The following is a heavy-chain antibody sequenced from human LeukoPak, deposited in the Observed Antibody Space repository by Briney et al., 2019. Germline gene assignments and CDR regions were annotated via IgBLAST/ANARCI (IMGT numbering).Heavy chain of an antibody. CDR1: GYTLTELS. D-gene: IGHD3-22*01. J-gene: IGHJ6*02. CDR3: ATHPVITPYYYYGMDV. Sequence: ASVKVSCKVSGYTLTELSMHWVRQAPGKGLEWMGGFDPEDGETIYAQKFQGRVTMTEDTSTDTAYMELSSLRSEDTAVYYCATHPVITPYYYYGMDVWGQRTTVTVSS. V-gene: IGHV1-24*01. CDR2: FDPEDGET.